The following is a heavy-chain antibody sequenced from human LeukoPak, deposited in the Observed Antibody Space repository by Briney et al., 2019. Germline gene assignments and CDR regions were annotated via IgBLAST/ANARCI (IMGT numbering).Heavy chain of an antibody. Sequence: GGSLRLSCATSGFTFSSYWMSWVRQAPGKGLEWVANIKQDGSEKYYVDSVKGRFTISRDNAKNSLYLQMNSLRAEDTAVYYCARTGWLYYFDYWGQGTLVTVSS. D-gene: IGHD3/OR15-3a*01. V-gene: IGHV3-7*01. CDR1: GFTFSSYW. CDR3: ARTGWLYYFDY. CDR2: IKQDGSEK. J-gene: IGHJ4*02.